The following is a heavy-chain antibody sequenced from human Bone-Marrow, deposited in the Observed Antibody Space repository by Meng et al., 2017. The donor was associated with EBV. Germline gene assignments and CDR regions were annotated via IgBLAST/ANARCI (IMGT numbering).Heavy chain of an antibody. CDR1: GAAISSGGYY. V-gene: IGHV4-30-4*01. CDR3: ARGGAVAGTFDY. Sequence: GQLQQPGPGLVKSSQTLSLTCAVSGAAISSGGYYWSWIRQPPGKGLEWIGYIYYNGSTFYNPSLKSRLTISVDTSKNQFSLKLSSVTAADTAFYYCARGGAVAGTFDYWGQGTLVTVSS. D-gene: IGHD6-19*01. J-gene: IGHJ4*02. CDR2: IYYNGST.